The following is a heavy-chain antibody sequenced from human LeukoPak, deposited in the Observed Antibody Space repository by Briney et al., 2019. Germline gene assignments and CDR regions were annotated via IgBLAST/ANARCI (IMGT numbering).Heavy chain of an antibody. D-gene: IGHD2-2*01. V-gene: IGHV3-23*01. J-gene: IGHJ4*02. CDR1: GFTFSSYA. CDR2: ISGSGGST. Sequence: GGSLRLSCAASGFTFSSYAMSWVRQAPGKGLEWVSPISGSGGSTYYADSVKGRFTISRDNSKNTLYLQMNSLRAEDTAVYYCAKSTNWTKTIYSGQGTLVTVSS. CDR3: AKSTNWTKTIY.